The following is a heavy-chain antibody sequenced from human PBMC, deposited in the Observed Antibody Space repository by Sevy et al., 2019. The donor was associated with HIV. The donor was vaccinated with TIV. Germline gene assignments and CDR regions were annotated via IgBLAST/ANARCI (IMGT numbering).Heavy chain of an antibody. CDR3: TTGQAVATIQYYYYYGMDV. Sequence: GGSLRLSCAASGFTFSNAWMSWVRQAPGKGLEWVGRIKSKTEGGTTDYAAPVKGRFTISRDDSKNTLYLQMNSLKTEDTAVYYCTTGQAVATIQYYYYYGMDVWGQGTTVTVSS. CDR2: IKSKTEGGTT. J-gene: IGHJ6*02. D-gene: IGHD5-12*01. V-gene: IGHV3-15*01. CDR1: GFTFSNAW.